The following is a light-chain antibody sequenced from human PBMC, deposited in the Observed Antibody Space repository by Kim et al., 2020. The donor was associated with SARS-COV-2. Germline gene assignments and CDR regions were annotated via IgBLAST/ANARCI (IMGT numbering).Light chain of an antibody. CDR2: QDS. Sequence: SYELTQPPSVSVSPGQTASITCSGDKLGDKYACWYQQKPGQSPVLVIYQDSKRPSGIPERFSGSNSGNTATLTISGTQPMDEADYYCQAWDSSTVVFGGGTQLTAL. CDR1: KLGDKY. J-gene: IGLJ2*01. CDR3: QAWDSSTVV. V-gene: IGLV3-1*01.